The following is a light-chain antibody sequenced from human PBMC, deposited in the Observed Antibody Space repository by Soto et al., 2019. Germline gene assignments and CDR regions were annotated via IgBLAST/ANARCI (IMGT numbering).Light chain of an antibody. J-gene: IGKJ1*01. CDR1: QSISSY. CDR3: QKSYINPRT. Sequence: TQITQSPSSLYASVVDTVNITFLASQSISSYLNWYQQKPGKAPKLLIYTASSLQSGVPSRFSGSGSGTDFTLTISSLQAEDFATYYCQKSYINPRTCGKGNKVDIK. V-gene: IGKV1-39*01. CDR2: TAS.